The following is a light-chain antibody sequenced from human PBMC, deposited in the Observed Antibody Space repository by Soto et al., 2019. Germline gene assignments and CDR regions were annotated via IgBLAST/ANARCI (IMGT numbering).Light chain of an antibody. CDR3: CSYAGSSTLL. J-gene: IGLJ3*02. CDR1: SSDIGSYNL. CDR2: AVS. V-gene: IGLV2-23*02. Sequence: QSVLTQPASVSGSPGQSITVSCTGTSSDIGSYNLVSWYQHHPGKAHKLMIYAVSKRPSGVSSRFSGSKSGNTASLTISGLQAEDEADYFCCSYAGSSTLLFGGGTKLTVL.